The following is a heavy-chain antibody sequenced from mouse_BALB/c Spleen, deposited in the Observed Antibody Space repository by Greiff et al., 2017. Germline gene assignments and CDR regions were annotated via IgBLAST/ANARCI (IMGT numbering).Heavy chain of an antibody. Sequence: EVKVVESGPSLVKPSQTLSLTCSVTGDSITSGYWNWIRKFPGNKLEYMGYISYSGSTYYNPSLKSRISITRDTSKNQYYLQLNSVTTEDTATYYCARYYDGYYEDAMDYWGQGTSVTVSS. CDR2: ISYSGST. V-gene: IGHV3-8*02. CDR3: ARYYDGYYEDAMDY. D-gene: IGHD2-3*01. CDR1: GDSITSGY. J-gene: IGHJ4*01.